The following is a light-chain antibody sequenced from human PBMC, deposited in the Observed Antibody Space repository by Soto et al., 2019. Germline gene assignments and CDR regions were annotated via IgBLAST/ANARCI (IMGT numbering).Light chain of an antibody. Sequence: QSALTQPASMSGSAGESITISCTGTSSDVGGNNHVSWYQQHPGKAPKLIIYGVTNRPSGVSYRFSASMFGNTASLPISALHAEDEADCYCNSFLGSRGYVFGTGTKVTVL. CDR1: SSDVGGNNH. J-gene: IGLJ1*01. CDR3: NSFLGSRGYV. V-gene: IGLV2-14*01. CDR2: GVT.